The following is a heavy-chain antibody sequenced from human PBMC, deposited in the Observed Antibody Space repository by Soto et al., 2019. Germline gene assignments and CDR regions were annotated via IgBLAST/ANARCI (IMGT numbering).Heavy chain of an antibody. CDR1: GYTFTSYD. CDR2: MNPNSGNT. D-gene: IGHD3-3*01. V-gene: IGHV1-8*01. CDR3: ARGYFGSGTARPYYYYYMDV. Sequence: SSVKVSCKASGYTFTSYDIDWVRQATGQGLEWMGWMNPNSGNTGYAQKFQGRVTMTRNTSISTAYMELSSLRSEDTAVYYCARGYFGSGTARPYYYYYMDVWGKGTTVTVSS. J-gene: IGHJ6*03.